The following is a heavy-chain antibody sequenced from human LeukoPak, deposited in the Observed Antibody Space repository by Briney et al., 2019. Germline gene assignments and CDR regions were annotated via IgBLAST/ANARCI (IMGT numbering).Heavy chain of an antibody. CDR2: ISRSTTYI. CDR1: GFTFSSYS. D-gene: IGHD6-13*01. J-gene: IGHJ6*03. Sequence: PGGSLRLSCVASGFTFSSYSMHWVRQAPGKGLEWVSSISRSTTYIYYADSLKGRFTISRDNAKNSLYLQMNSLRAEDTALYYCARTGIAAAGPYSRKSYYYYYYMDVWGKGTTVTVSS. V-gene: IGHV3-21*04. CDR3: ARTGIAAAGPYSRKSYYYYYYMDV.